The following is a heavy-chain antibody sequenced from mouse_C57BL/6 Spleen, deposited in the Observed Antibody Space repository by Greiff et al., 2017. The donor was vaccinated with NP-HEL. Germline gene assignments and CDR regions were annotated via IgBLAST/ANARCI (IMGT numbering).Heavy chain of an antibody. CDR1: GYAFSSSW. CDR3: ARSQGLLRPFAY. V-gene: IGHV1-82*01. Sequence: QVHVKQSGPELVKPGASVKISCKASGYAFSSSWMNWVKQRPGKGLEWIGRIYPGDGDTNYNGKFKGKATLTADKSSSTAYMQLSSLTSEDSAVYFCARSQGLLRPFAYWGQGTLVTVSA. J-gene: IGHJ3*01. CDR2: IYPGDGDT. D-gene: IGHD1-2*01.